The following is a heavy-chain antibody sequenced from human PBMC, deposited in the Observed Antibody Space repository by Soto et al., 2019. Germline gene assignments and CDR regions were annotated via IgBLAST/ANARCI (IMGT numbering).Heavy chain of an antibody. D-gene: IGHD3-10*01. V-gene: IGHV1-18*01. Sequence: QVQLVQSGGEVKKPGASVKVSCKASGYTFTSSGFSWVRQAPGQGLEWMGWISGYNGNTKYEQKFQDRVTMTTDTSTITGYMELRSLTSVDTAVYYCARAGESPYYYYGMDVWGQGTTFIVSS. CDR1: GYTFTSSG. CDR3: ARAGESPYYYYGMDV. J-gene: IGHJ6*02. CDR2: ISGYNGNT.